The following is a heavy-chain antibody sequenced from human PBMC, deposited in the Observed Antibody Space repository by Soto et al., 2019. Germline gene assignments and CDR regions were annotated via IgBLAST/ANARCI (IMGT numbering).Heavy chain of an antibody. V-gene: IGHV3-20*04. CDR1: GFTFEDHG. CDR2: INWSGSST. CDR3: ARDGGVAVAVDASDI. Sequence: EVQXVESGGGVXXXGGSXRLSCAASGFTFEDHGMTWVRQVXXXXXXXVAEINWSGSSTSYADSVKGRFTISRDNAKNXXYXXXXXXXAEDTALYFCARDGGVAVAVDASDIWGQGTMVTVXS. J-gene: IGHJ3*02. D-gene: IGHD6-19*01.